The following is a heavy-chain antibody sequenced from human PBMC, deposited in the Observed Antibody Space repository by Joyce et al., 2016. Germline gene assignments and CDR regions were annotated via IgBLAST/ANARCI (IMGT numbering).Heavy chain of an antibody. J-gene: IGHJ4*02. CDR1: GYTFTNYG. CDR2: GSPYNGNT. CDR3: AKDLAISVTAFDY. V-gene: IGHV1-18*01. D-gene: IGHD2-21*02. Sequence: RLVQSGAEVKKPGASVKVSCTASGYTFTNYGISWVRQAPGQGLEWMGWGSPYNGNTNYGQKVQGRVTMTTDTSTSTAYMELRSLRSDDTAVYYCAKDLAISVTAFDYWGQGTLVTVSS.